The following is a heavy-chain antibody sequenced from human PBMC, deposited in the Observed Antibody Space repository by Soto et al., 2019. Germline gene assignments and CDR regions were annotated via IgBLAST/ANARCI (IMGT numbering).Heavy chain of an antibody. CDR2: VYYRGRS. J-gene: IGHJ4*02. D-gene: IGHD2-8*01. CDR3: VSHRNSMLTQAYSVY. V-gene: IGHV4-39*01. CDR1: GGSVSNSNYY. Sequence: PSETLSLTGTVSGGSVSNSNYYWGWIRQSPGKGLEWIGSVYYRGRSYSKSSVKSRVTISVDTSKNQFSLNLNSVTASDTAVYFCVSHRNSMLTQAYSVYWGPGALVSVSS.